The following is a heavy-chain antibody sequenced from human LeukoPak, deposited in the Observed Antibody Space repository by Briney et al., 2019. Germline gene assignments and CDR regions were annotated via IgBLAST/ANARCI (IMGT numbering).Heavy chain of an antibody. V-gene: IGHV4-61*02. CDR1: GGSISSGSYY. CDR2: IYTSGST. CDR3: ARQFLVGSTFHAFDL. J-gene: IGHJ3*01. Sequence: SETLSLTCTVSGGSISSGSYYWNWIRQPAGKGLEWIGRIYTSGSTNYNPSLKSRITISVDTSKKQFSLKLTSVTAADMAVYFCARQFLVGSTFHAFDLWGQGTRVTVSS. D-gene: IGHD1-26*01.